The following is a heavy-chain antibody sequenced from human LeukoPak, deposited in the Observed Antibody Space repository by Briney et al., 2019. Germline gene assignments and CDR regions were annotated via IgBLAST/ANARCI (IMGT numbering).Heavy chain of an antibody. CDR1: GGSISSGGYY. J-gene: IGHJ4*02. CDR3: ARDGIGIAAAGRGDFDY. Sequence: SETLSLTCTVSGGSISSGGYYWSWIRQPPGKGLEWVGYIYHSGSTYYNPSLKSRVTISVDRSKNQFSLKLSFVTAADTAVYYCARDGIGIAAAGRGDFDYWGQGTLVTVSS. D-gene: IGHD6-13*01. CDR2: IYHSGST. V-gene: IGHV4-30-2*01.